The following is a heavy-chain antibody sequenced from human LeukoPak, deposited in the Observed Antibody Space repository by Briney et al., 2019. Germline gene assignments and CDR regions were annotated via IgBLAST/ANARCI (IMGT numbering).Heavy chain of an antibody. J-gene: IGHJ3*02. CDR2: TYNSGST. CDR1: GGSISSYH. Sequence: SETLSLTCTVSGGSISSYHWSWIRQPPGKGLEWIGDTYNSGSTNYNPSLKSRVTISVDTSKNQFSLKLTSVTAADTAVYYCAGGVFGVVINAFHIWGQGTMVTVSS. D-gene: IGHD3-3*01. V-gene: IGHV4-59*01. CDR3: AGGVFGVVINAFHI.